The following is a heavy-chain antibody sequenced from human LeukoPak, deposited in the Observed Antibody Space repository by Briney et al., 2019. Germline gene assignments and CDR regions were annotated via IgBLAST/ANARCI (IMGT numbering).Heavy chain of an antibody. CDR1: GFTFDDYA. V-gene: IGHV3-9*01. CDR2: ISWNSGSI. D-gene: IGHD2-21*02. J-gene: IGHJ4*02. CDR3: AKGTVVTAILGYFDY. Sequence: GGSLRLSCAASGFTFDDYAMHWVRQAPGKGLEWVSGISWNSGSIGYADSVKGRFTISRDNAKNSLYLQMNSLRAEDTALYYCAKGTVVTAILGYFDYWGQGTLVTVSS.